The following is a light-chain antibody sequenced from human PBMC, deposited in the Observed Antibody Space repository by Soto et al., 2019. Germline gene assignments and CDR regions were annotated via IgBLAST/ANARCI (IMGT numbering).Light chain of an antibody. Sequence: DIQKTQSPSTLSASVGDRVTITCRASQSISSWLAWYQQKPGKAPQLLIFAASTLQHGVPSRFSGSGSGTDFTLAISNLQREDFATYYCHQTYSGRSFGPGTKV. V-gene: IGKV1-39*01. J-gene: IGKJ1*01. CDR3: HQTYSGRS. CDR2: AAS. CDR1: QSISSW.